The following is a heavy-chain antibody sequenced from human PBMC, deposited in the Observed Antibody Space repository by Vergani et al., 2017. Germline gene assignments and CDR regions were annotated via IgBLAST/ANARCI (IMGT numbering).Heavy chain of an antibody. Sequence: QVQVVQSGAAVKKSGASVKVSCKTSGYNFSNYYMHWVRPAPGQGLEWMGIINPSGGHTNYAQKFQGRVTMTRDTSTSTVYMELSSLRSEDTAIYYCARGDYGILTGYRYWGQGTLVTVSA. CDR2: INPSGGHT. J-gene: IGHJ4*02. D-gene: IGHD3-9*01. V-gene: IGHV1-46*03. CDR3: ARGDYGILTGYRY. CDR1: GYNFSNYY.